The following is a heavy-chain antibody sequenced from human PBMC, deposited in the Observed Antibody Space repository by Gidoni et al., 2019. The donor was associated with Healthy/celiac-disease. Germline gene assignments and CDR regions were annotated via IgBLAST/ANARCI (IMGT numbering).Heavy chain of an antibody. CDR2: IYYSGST. Sequence: QVQLQESGPGLVKPSQTLSITCTVSGGPISSGEYYWSWIRQPPGKGLEWIGYIYYSGSTSYHPSLKSRVTISVDTSKHPFSLKLSSVTAADTAVYYCARGVGWLQPHFDYWGQGTLVTVSS. V-gene: IGHV4-30-4*01. CDR3: ARGVGWLQPHFDY. J-gene: IGHJ4*02. CDR1: GGPISSGEYY. D-gene: IGHD5-12*01.